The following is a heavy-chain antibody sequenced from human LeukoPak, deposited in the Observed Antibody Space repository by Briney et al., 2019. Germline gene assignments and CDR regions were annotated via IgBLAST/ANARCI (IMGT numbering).Heavy chain of an antibody. CDR2: IYPGDSDT. J-gene: IGHJ4*02. V-gene: IGHV5-51*01. D-gene: IGHD3-22*01. CDR3: ARQGGSLYYYASSGYYY. CDR1: GYSFSSYY. Sequence: GESLKISCQGSGYSFSSYYIAWVRQMPGKGLEWMGIIYPGDSDTRYSPSFQGQVTISADKSISTAYLQWSSLKASDTAMYYCARQGGSLYYYASSGYYYWGQGTLVTVSS.